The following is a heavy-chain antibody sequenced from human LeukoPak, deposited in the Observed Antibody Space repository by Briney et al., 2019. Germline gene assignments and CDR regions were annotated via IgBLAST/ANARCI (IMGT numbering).Heavy chain of an antibody. J-gene: IGHJ3*02. CDR2: IKPDGSEK. CDR1: GFTFSSYW. V-gene: IGHV3-7*03. D-gene: IGHD3-10*01. Sequence: GGSLRLSCAASGFTFSSYWMSWVHQAPGKGLEWVANIKPDGSEKHYVDSVKGRLTIARDNAKNSLFLQMNSLRAEDTAVYYCARGDYYGSGSYYHDAFDIWGQGTMVTVSS. CDR3: ARGDYYGSGSYYHDAFDI.